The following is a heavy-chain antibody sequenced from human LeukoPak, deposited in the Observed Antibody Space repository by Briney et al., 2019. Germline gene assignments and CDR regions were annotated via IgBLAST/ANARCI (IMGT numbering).Heavy chain of an antibody. Sequence: SETLSLTGTVSGGSISSYYWSWIRQPPGKGLEWIGYMYYSGSTNYNPSLKSRVTISVDTSKNQFSLKLSSVTAADTAVYYCARGASANIFDYWGQGTLVTVSS. V-gene: IGHV4-59*01. D-gene: IGHD6-13*01. J-gene: IGHJ4*02. CDR2: MYYSGST. CDR3: ARGASANIFDY. CDR1: GGSISSYY.